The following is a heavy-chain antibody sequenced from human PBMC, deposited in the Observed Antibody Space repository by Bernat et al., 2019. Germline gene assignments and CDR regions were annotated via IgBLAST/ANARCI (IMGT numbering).Heavy chain of an antibody. J-gene: IGHJ6*03. CDR3: ARGGAYGSLYYYYMDV. CDR1: GCSIRSYY. CDR2: IYYSGST. Sequence: QVQLQESGPGLVKPSETLSPSCTVSGCSIRSYYWSWIRQPPGSGLEWIGFIYYSGSTNYNPSLKSRVTISVDTSKNQFSLKLSSVTAADTAVYYCARGGAYGSLYYYYMDVWGKGTTVTVSS. V-gene: IGHV4-59*01. D-gene: IGHD3-10*01.